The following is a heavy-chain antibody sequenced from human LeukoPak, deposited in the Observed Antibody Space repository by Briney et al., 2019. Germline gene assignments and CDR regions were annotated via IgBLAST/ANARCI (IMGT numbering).Heavy chain of an antibody. J-gene: IGHJ4*02. V-gene: IGHV3-9*01. D-gene: IGHD6-25*01. CDR1: GFSFDDYA. CDR3: AKDRVGGSGYQLDY. Sequence: PGGSLRLSCAASGFSFDDYAMHWVRQAPGKGREWVSGIIWNNCSIGYADSVNGRFTISRDNAKNSLYLQMNSLRPEDTALYYCAKDRVGGSGYQLDYWGQGTLVTVSS. CDR2: IIWNNCSI.